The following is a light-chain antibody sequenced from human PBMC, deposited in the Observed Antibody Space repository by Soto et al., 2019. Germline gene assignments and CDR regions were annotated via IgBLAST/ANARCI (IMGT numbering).Light chain of an antibody. J-gene: IGLJ1*01. CDR3: SSYVGTNSYV. V-gene: IGLV2-8*01. CDR2: EVS. Sequence: QSVLTQPPSASGSPGQSVTISCTGTSSDVGGYDYVSWYKQHPGKAPKLMIYEVSKRPSGVPDRFSGSKSGNTAALTVSGLQAEDEADYYCSSYVGTNSYVFGTGTKLTVL. CDR1: SSDVGGYDY.